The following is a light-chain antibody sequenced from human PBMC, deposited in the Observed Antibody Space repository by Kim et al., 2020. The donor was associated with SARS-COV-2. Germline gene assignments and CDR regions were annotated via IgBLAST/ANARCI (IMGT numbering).Light chain of an antibody. V-gene: IGKV3-15*01. CDR3: QHYHNWPIT. CDR2: GAS. J-gene: IGKJ5*01. Sequence: ILLTRSPDTLSVSPWERATLSCRASESISINLAWYQQKPGQAPRLLIHGASTRATGIPGRFRGSGSGTEFTLTINSLQSEDFAVYFCQHYHNWPITFGQGTRLEIK. CDR1: ESISIN.